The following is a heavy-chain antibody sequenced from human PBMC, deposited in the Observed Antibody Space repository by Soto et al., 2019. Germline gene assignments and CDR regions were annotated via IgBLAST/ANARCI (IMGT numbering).Heavy chain of an antibody. D-gene: IGHD2-15*01. J-gene: IGHJ4*02. CDR2: ISAYNGNT. Sequence: QVQLVQSGAEVKKPGASVKVSCKASGYTFTSYGISWVRQAPGQGLEWMGWISAYNGNTNYAQKLQGRVTMTTDTSTTTDYMELRTLRPDATAVYYCARALSSGGPFDSWGQGTLVTVSS. V-gene: IGHV1-18*01. CDR1: GYTFTSYG. CDR3: ARALSSGGPFDS.